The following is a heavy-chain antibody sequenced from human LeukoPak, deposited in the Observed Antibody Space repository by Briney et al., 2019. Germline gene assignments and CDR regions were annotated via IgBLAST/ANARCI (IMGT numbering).Heavy chain of an antibody. V-gene: IGHV3-23*01. Sequence: PGASLRLSCAASGFSLSIYAMSWVRQAPGKGLEWVSAISPGGDTIYYLDSVKGRFTISRDNSKNTLYLQMNSLRAEDTAVYYCARRTTVVGPAPFDHWGQGTLVTVSS. CDR2: ISPGGDTI. J-gene: IGHJ4*02. CDR1: GFSLSIYA. D-gene: IGHD4-23*01. CDR3: ARRTTVVGPAPFDH.